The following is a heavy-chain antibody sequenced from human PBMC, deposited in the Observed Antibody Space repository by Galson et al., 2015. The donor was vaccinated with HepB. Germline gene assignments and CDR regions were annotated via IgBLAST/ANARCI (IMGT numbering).Heavy chain of an antibody. CDR3: AKVFPEKTDGWYRQALYYFDA. Sequence: SLRLSCAASGFTFSSSAMNWVRQAPGKGLEWVSAISGGGGSTYYADSVKGRFTISRDNSQNTLFLQMNSLRADDTAIYFCAKVFPEKTDGWYRQALYYFDAWGRGARGTVPS. CDR2: ISGGGGST. D-gene: IGHD6-19*01. J-gene: IGHJ4*02. V-gene: IGHV3-23*01. CDR1: GFTFSSSA.